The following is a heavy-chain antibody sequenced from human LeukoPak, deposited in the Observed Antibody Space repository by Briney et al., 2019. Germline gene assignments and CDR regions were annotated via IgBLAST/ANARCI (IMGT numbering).Heavy chain of an antibody. CDR3: ARHGSSSWYEDWFDP. J-gene: IGHJ5*02. CDR2: IYYSGST. Sequence: SETLSLTCTVSGGSISSYYWSWIRQPPGKGLEWIGYIYYSGSTNYNPSLKSRVTISVDTSKNQFSLKLSSVTAADTAVYYCARHGSSSWYEDWFDPWGQGTLVTVSS. V-gene: IGHV4-59*08. D-gene: IGHD6-13*01. CDR1: GGSISSYY.